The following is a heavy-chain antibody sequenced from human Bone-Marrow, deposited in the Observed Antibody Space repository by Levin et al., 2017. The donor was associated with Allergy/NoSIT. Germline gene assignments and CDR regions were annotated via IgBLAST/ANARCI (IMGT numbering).Heavy chain of an antibody. CDR2: IKRKSEGGAT. CDR3: ATDLYDFDSWYAPSGAFDL. Sequence: GGSLRLSCATSGFTFTVAWMNWVRQAPGKGLEWVGRIKRKSEGGATDYAAPVKGRFTISRDDSKNTLYLQMNSLKTEDTGVYYCATDLYDFDSWYAPSGAFDLWGRGTKVTVSS. V-gene: IGHV3-15*05. CDR1: GFTFTVAW. D-gene: IGHD3-3*01. J-gene: IGHJ3*01.